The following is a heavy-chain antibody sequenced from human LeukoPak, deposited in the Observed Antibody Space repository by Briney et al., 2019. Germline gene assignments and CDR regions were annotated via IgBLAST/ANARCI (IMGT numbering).Heavy chain of an antibody. CDR2: ISYDGSNR. Sequence: GGSLRLSCAASGFTFSDYGMHWVRQAPGKGLEWVALISYDGSNRYYADSVKGRFTISRDTSNLYLHMNSLRAEDTAIYYCAKDLRRVLGKFDWLFRKYYFDYWGQGTLVTVSS. V-gene: IGHV3-30*18. CDR1: GFTFSDYG. D-gene: IGHD3-9*01. CDR3: AKDLRRVLGKFDWLFRKYYFDY. J-gene: IGHJ4*02.